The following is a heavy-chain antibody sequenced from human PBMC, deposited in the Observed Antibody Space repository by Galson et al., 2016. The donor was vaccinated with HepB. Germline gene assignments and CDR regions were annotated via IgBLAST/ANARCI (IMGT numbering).Heavy chain of an antibody. CDR1: GFTFSSYA. CDR2: ISGSGGST. Sequence: SLRLSCAASGFTFSSYAMSWVRQAPGKGLEWVSAISGSGGSTYYADSVKGRFPLSTEHSKKTLFLKMNRLRAEDTAVYDFATKPSYYDFLTGYYMGGYFDYWGQGTLVTVSS. J-gene: IGHJ4*02. D-gene: IGHD3-9*01. V-gene: IGHV3-23*01. CDR3: ATKPSYYDFLTGYYMGGYFDY.